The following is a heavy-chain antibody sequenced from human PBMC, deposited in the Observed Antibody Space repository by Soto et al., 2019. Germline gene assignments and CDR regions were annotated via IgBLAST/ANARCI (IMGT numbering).Heavy chain of an antibody. Sequence: AAVKVSCKASGYTFISSEIVWVRQATGQGLEWVGLLNPNTGYTESAGKFQGRVTMTRDISINTAYLELSGLASEDTAVYYCSRVDPGETSPFDHWGQGTLVTVSS. CDR3: SRVDPGETSPFDH. J-gene: IGHJ4*02. CDR2: LNPNTGYT. D-gene: IGHD3-10*01. V-gene: IGHV1-8*01. CDR1: GYTFISSE.